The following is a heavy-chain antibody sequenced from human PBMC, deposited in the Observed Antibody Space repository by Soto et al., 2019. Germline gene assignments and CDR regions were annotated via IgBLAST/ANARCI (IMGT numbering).Heavy chain of an antibody. V-gene: IGHV3-23*01. CDR1: GFTFSSYA. D-gene: IGHD2-15*01. CDR2: ISGSGGST. CDR3: AKGDVVVVAATRFDP. Sequence: EVQLLESGGGLVQPGGSLRLSCAASGFTFSSYAMSWVRQAPGKGLEWVSAISGSGGSTYYADSVKGRFTISRDNSKNSLYLQMNSLRAEDTAVYYCAKGDVVVVAATRFDPWGQGTLVTVSS. J-gene: IGHJ5*02.